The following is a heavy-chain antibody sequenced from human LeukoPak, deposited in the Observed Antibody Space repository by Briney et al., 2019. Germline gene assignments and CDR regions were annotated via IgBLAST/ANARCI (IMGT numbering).Heavy chain of an antibody. D-gene: IGHD3-9*01. CDR3: ARDLFSVVANDSRFHY. CDR2: ISTSSSYI. Sequence: PGGSLRLSCAASGFTFSSYNMNWVRQAPGKGLEWVSSISTSSSYIYYADSVKGRFTISRDNAKNSLYLEMNSLRAEDTAVYYCARDLFSVVANDSRFHYWGQGTLVTVSS. J-gene: IGHJ4*02. CDR1: GFTFSSYN. V-gene: IGHV3-21*01.